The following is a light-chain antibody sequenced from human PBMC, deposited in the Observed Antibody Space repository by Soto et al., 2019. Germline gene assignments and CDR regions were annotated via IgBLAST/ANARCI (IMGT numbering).Light chain of an antibody. V-gene: IGKV3-20*01. CDR2: GAS. CDR3: QQYGSSPKT. Sequence: EILFTKSPCTLSLSPGERATLSCRASQTISNRYLAWYQQKPGQAPRLLIYGASSRAPGIPNRFSSSGSGTDFTLTISRLEPEDFAVYYCQQYGSSPKTFGQGTKVDIK. J-gene: IGKJ1*01. CDR1: QTISNRY.